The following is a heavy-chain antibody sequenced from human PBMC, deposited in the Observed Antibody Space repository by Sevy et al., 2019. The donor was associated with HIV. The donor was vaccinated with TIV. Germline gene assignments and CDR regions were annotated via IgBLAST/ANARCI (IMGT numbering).Heavy chain of an antibody. CDR1: GFTFNNYW. V-gene: IGHV3-7*03. J-gene: IGHJ4*02. CDR3: ARSWDYWGQMGY. Sequence: GGSLRLSCAASGFTFNNYWMTWVRQAPGKGLEWVANIKKGGSDKYYMESVKGRFNISRDNTKNSLYLQLNSLRAEDTAVYYCARSWDYWGQMGYWGQGTLVTVSS. CDR2: IKKGGSDK. D-gene: IGHD7-27*01.